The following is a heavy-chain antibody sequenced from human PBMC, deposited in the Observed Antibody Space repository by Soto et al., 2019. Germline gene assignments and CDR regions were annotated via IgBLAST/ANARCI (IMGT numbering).Heavy chain of an antibody. D-gene: IGHD3-10*01. CDR3: AKELWFEDLFRDYYYGMDV. CDR2: IKQDGSEK. Sequence: GGSLRLSCAASGFTFSSYWMSWVRQAPGKGLEWVANIKQDGSEKYYVDSVKGRFTVSRDNSKNTLHLQMNSLRAEDTAVYYCAKELWFEDLFRDYYYGMDVWGQGTTVTVSS. J-gene: IGHJ6*02. V-gene: IGHV3-7*03. CDR1: GFTFSSYW.